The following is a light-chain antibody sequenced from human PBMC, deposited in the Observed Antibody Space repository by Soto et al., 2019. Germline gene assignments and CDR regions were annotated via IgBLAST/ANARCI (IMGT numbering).Light chain of an antibody. Sequence: EIVLTQPPATASVPPEETAILSCMSSHNNSSYLAWYQQKPGQAPRLLIYGASTRASGIPARFSGSGSGTEFTLTISSLQAGDVAVYYCQQRYNWPITFGEGTRLEI. CDR1: HNNSSY. V-gene: IGKV3-15*01. J-gene: IGKJ5*01. CDR2: GAS. CDR3: QQRYNWPIT.